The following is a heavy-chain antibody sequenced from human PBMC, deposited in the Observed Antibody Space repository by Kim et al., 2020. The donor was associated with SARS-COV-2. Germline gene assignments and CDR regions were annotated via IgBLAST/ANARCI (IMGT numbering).Heavy chain of an antibody. CDR2: IYYSGST. Sequence: SETLSLTCTVSGGSISSYYWSWIRQPPGKGLEWIGYIYYSGSTNYNPSLKSRVTISVDTSKNQFSLKLSSVTAADTAVYYCARVVVPADNWFDPWGQGTLVTVSS. V-gene: IGHV4-59*01. D-gene: IGHD2-2*01. CDR3: ARVVVPADNWFDP. CDR1: GGSISSYY. J-gene: IGHJ5*02.